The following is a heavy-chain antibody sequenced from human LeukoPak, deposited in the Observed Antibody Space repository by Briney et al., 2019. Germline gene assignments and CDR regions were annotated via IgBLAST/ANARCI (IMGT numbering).Heavy chain of an antibody. CDR2: IKSKIDGGTT. J-gene: IGHJ4*02. CDR3: TTDEYDILTGYSRGDY. Sequence: RGSLRLSCAASGFTFSNAWMSWVRQAPGKGLEWVGRIKSKIDGGTTDYAAPVKGRFTISRDDSKNTLYLQMNSLKTEDTAVYYCTTDEYDILTGYSRGDYWGQGTLVTVSS. CDR1: GFTFSNAW. D-gene: IGHD3-9*01. V-gene: IGHV3-15*01.